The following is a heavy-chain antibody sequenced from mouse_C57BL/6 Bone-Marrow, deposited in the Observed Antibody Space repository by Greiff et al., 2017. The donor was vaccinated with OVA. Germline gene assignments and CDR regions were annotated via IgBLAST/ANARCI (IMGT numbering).Heavy chain of an antibody. CDR3: ARGRSFAY. CDR2: IDPSDSYT. J-gene: IGHJ3*01. V-gene: IGHV1-59*01. Sequence: QVQLQQPGAELVRPGTSVKLSCKASGYTFTSYWMHWVKQRPGQGLEWIGVIDPSDSYTNYNQKFKGKATLTVDTSSSTAYMQLSRLTSEDSAVYYCARGRSFAYWGQGTLVTVSA. CDR1: GYTFTSYW.